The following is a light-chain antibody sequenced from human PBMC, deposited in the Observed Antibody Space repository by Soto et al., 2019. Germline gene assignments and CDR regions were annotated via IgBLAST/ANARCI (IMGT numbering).Light chain of an antibody. CDR3: QQYGGSPRT. J-gene: IGKJ1*01. CDR1: QSFSSNF. Sequence: EIVLTQSPGTLSLSPGERATLSCRASQSFSSNFLALYQQKSGQAPRLLIYGASSRATGIPDRFSGSGSGTDFTLTISRLEPEDFAVYYCQQYGGSPRTFGQGTKVDIK. CDR2: GAS. V-gene: IGKV3-20*01.